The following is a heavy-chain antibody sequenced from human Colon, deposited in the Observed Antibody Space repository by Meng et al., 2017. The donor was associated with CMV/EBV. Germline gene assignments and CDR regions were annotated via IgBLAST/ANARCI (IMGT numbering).Heavy chain of an antibody. CDR1: CFTFSDSY. Sequence: CTSFCFTFSDSYMSWIRQAPGKGLEWLSYITTGGSLSYADSVKGRFTISRDNAKNSLFLQINSLRVEDTAVYYCARITILTGFHLDSWGQGTLVTVSS. D-gene: IGHD3-9*01. V-gene: IGHV3-11*01. CDR3: ARITILTGFHLDS. CDR2: ITTGGSL. J-gene: IGHJ4*02.